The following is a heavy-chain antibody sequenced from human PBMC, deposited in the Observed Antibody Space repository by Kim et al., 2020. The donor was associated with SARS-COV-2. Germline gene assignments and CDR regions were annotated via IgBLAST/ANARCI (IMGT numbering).Heavy chain of an antibody. V-gene: IGHV3-48*03. J-gene: IGHJ4*02. Sequence: YYADSVKGRFTVSRDNANNALYLQMDSLRVDDTAVYYCARDIRSSSSGSYFWGQGTRVIVSS. CDR3: ARDIRSSSSGSYF. D-gene: IGHD6-6*01.